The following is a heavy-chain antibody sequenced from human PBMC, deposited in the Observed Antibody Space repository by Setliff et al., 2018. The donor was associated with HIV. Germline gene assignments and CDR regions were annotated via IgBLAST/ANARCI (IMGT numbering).Heavy chain of an antibody. V-gene: IGHV3-48*03. CDR2: ISSSGTST. CDR3: ARVRTIRGPDF. Sequence: LRLSCAASGFTFSSYEMNWVRQAPGKGLEWLSYISSSGTSTFYADSVKGRFTISRDNAKISLFLQMNSLRAEDTAVYYCARVRTIRGPDFWGQGTLVTVSS. J-gene: IGHJ4*02. D-gene: IGHD3-10*01. CDR1: GFTFSSYE.